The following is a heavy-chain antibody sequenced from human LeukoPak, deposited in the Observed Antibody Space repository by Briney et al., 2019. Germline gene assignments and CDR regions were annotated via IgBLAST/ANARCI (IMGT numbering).Heavy chain of an antibody. Sequence: ASETLSLTCTVSGGSISSSSYYWGWIRQPPGKGLEWIGSIYYSGSTYYNPSLKSRVTISVDTSKNQFSLKLSSVTAADTAVYYCARLHSGVAGDYWGQGTLVTVSS. D-gene: IGHD3-3*01. J-gene: IGHJ4*02. CDR3: ARLHSGVAGDY. V-gene: IGHV4-39*01. CDR2: IYYSGST. CDR1: GGSISSSSYY.